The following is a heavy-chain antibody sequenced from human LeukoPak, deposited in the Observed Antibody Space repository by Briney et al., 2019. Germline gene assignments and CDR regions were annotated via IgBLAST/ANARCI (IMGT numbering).Heavy chain of an antibody. V-gene: IGHV3-23*01. D-gene: IGHD2-2*01. J-gene: IGHJ6*02. CDR3: AKGDCSSTSCYQVGDYYYYGMDV. Sequence: PXGSLRLSCAASGFTFSSYAMSWVRQAPGKGLEWVSAISGSGGSTYYADSVKGRFTISRENSKNTLYLQMNSLRAEDTAVYYCAKGDCSSTSCYQVGDYYYYGMDVWGQGTTVTVSS. CDR1: GFTFSSYA. CDR2: ISGSGGST.